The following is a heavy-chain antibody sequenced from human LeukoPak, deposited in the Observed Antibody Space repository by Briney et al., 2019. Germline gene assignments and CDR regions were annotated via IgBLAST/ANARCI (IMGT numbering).Heavy chain of an antibody. V-gene: IGHV4-4*07. Sequence: PSETLSLTCTISGGSISTYYWSWIRQPAGKGLEWIGRIYTSGSTNYNPSLKSRVTMSVDTSKNQFSLILRSMTAADTAVYYCAREPYYGMDVWGQGTTVTVSS. CDR1: GGSISTYY. CDR3: AREPYYGMDV. CDR2: IYTSGST. J-gene: IGHJ6*02.